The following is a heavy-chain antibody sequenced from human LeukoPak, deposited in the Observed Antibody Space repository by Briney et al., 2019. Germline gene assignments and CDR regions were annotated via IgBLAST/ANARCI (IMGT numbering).Heavy chain of an antibody. V-gene: IGHV3-21*01. Sequence: GGSLRLSCAASGFTFSSYSMNWARQAPGKGLEWVSSISSSSSYIYYADSVKGRFTISRDNAKNSLYLQMNSLRAEDTAVYYCARALVQPYYYYYMDVWGKGTTVTVSS. CDR1: GFTFSSYS. J-gene: IGHJ6*03. D-gene: IGHD6-13*01. CDR3: ARALVQPYYYYYMDV. CDR2: ISSSSSYI.